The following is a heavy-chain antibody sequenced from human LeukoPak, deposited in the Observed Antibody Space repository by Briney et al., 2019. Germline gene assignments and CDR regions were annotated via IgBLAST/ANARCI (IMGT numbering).Heavy chain of an antibody. D-gene: IGHD3-9*01. Sequence: GGSLRLSCAVSGFTFSTYWMHWVRQVPGKGLVWVSRINSDGSITSYADAVKGRFTISRDNAKNTLYLQVNSLRPGDTAVYYCARENYDILTAWGQGTLVTVSS. CDR2: INSDGSIT. CDR1: GFTFSTYW. V-gene: IGHV3-74*01. J-gene: IGHJ5*02. CDR3: ARENYDILTA.